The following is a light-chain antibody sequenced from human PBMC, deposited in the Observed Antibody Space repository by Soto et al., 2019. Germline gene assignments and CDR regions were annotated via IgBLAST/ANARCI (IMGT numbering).Light chain of an antibody. Sequence: EIVLAQSPTTLSLSPGERATLSCRASQSVSIYLAWYQQKPGQAPRLLIYGASNRATGIPARFSGSGSGTDFTLTISSLDPEDFAVYYCQQRSNWPPEITFGQGTRLEI. J-gene: IGKJ5*01. V-gene: IGKV3-11*01. CDR1: QSVSIY. CDR2: GAS. CDR3: QQRSNWPPEIT.